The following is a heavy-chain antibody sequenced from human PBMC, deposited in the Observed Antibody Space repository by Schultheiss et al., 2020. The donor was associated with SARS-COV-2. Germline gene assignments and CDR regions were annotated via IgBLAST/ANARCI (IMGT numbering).Heavy chain of an antibody. D-gene: IGHD5-24*01. Sequence: GGSLRLSCAASGFTFSSYAMHWVRQAPGKGLEWVAVISYDGSNKYYADSVKGRFTISRDNSKNTLYLQMNSLRAEDTAVYYCARAKMEMATIGSAFDIWGQGTMVTVSS. CDR1: GFTFSSYA. J-gene: IGHJ3*02. CDR3: ARAKMEMATIGSAFDI. V-gene: IGHV3-30*14. CDR2: ISYDGSNK.